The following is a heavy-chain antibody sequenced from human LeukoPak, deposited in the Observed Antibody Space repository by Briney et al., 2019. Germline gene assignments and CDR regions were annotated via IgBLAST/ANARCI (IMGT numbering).Heavy chain of an antibody. CDR2: IRSKGFGGTP. Sequence: PGRSLRLSCTASGFTFGDYAMSWFRQAPGKGLEWVGFIRSKGFGGTPEYAASVKGRFTISRDDSKSIAHLQIHSLKTEDTAVYYCTRLYLSGWSGDAFDVWGQGTMVTVSS. D-gene: IGHD6-19*01. J-gene: IGHJ3*01. CDR3: TRLYLSGWSGDAFDV. V-gene: IGHV3-49*03. CDR1: GFTFGDYA.